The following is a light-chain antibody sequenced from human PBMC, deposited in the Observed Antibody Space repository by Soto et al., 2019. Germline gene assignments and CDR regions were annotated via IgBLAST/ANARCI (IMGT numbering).Light chain of an antibody. Sequence: QSALTQPASVSGSPGQSITISCTGTSSDVGGYNSVSWYQQHPGKGPKLMIYDVSNRPSGDSNRFSGSKSGNTASLTISGLQAEDEADYYCSSFTSSITYVFGTGTKLTVL. J-gene: IGLJ1*01. CDR2: DVS. V-gene: IGLV2-14*01. CDR3: SSFTSSITYV. CDR1: SSDVGGYNS.